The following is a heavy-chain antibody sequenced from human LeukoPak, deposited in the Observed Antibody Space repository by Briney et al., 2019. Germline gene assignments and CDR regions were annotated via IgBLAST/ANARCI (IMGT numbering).Heavy chain of an antibody. D-gene: IGHD2-8*01. Sequence: GGSLRLSXAASGLTFSSYAMNWVRQAPGRGLEWVSGFSGSGGTTYYADSVKGRVTISRDNSKNTLYLQMNSLRAEDTAVYYCANGNRCTSPNCLGYYYFYMDVWGKGTTVTVSS. V-gene: IGHV3-23*01. CDR1: GLTFSSYA. CDR2: FSGSGGTT. CDR3: ANGNRCTSPNCLGYYYFYMDV. J-gene: IGHJ6*03.